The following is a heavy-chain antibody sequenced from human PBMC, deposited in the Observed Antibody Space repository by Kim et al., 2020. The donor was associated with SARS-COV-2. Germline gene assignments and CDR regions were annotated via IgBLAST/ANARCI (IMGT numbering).Heavy chain of an antibody. V-gene: IGHV1-3*01. Sequence: SRKFQGRVTLTRETSASTAYMELSSLRSEDTAVYYCARMLYSSSWYGMDVWGQGTTVTVSS. CDR3: ARMLYSSSWYGMDV. D-gene: IGHD6-13*01. J-gene: IGHJ6*02.